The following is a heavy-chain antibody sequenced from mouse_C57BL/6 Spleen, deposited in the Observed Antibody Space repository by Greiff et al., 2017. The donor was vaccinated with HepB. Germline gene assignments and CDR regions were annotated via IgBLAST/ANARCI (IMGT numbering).Heavy chain of an antibody. J-gene: IGHJ4*01. D-gene: IGHD2-3*01. V-gene: IGHV6-3*01. Sequence: EVKLVESGGGLVQPGGSMKLSCVASGFTFSNYWMNWVRQSPEKGLEWVAQIRLKSDNYAIHYADSVKGRFTISRDDSKSRVYLQMNNLRDEDTEIYYCTYDDSGGDDWGQGTSVTVSS. CDR1: GFTFSNYW. CDR3: TYDDSGGDD. CDR2: IRLKSDNYAI.